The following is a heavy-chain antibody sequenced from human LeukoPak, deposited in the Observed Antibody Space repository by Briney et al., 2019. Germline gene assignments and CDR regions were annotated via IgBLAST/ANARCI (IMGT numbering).Heavy chain of an antibody. D-gene: IGHD6-13*01. CDR3: ARGNSSSRFAYYFDY. Sequence: PSETLSLTCTVSGVSISSSSYYWGWTRQPPGKGLEWIGSIYYSGSTYYNPSLKSRVTISVDTSKNQFSLKLSSVTAADTAVYYCARGNSSSRFAYYFDYWGQGTLVTVSS. J-gene: IGHJ4*02. V-gene: IGHV4-39*07. CDR1: GVSISSSSYY. CDR2: IYYSGST.